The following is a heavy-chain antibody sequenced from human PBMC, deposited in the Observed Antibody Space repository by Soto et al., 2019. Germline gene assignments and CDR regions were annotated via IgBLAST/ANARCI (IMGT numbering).Heavy chain of an antibody. D-gene: IGHD2-15*01. CDR3: ATYCSAGPCYSVNY. CDR1: GFTLSSYS. CDR2: MNTGTNYI. V-gene: IGHV3-21*01. J-gene: IGHJ4*02. Sequence: LRLSCVASGFTLSSYSMNWVRQAPGKGLEWVSSMNTGTNYIYYADSVQGRFTISRDNAKNSLYLQMNSLRAEDTAVYYCATYCSAGPCYSVNYWGQGALVTVSS.